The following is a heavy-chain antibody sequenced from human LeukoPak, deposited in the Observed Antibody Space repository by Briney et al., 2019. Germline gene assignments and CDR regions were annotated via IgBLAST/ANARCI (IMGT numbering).Heavy chain of an antibody. CDR3: ARVRGSSWNTGYYYHYMDV. V-gene: IGHV4-34*01. D-gene: IGHD6-13*01. CDR2: INHSGST. Sequence: SETLSLTCAVYGRSFSGYYWSWIRQPPGKGLEWIGEINHSGSTNYNPSLKSRVTMSVDTSKNQFSLKVSSVTAADTAVYYCARVRGSSWNTGYYYHYMDVWGKGTTVTISS. J-gene: IGHJ6*03. CDR1: GRSFSGYY.